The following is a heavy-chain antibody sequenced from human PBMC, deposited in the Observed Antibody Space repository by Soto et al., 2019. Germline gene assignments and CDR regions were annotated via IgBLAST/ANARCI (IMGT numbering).Heavy chain of an antibody. CDR1: GFTFSSYG. V-gene: IGHV3-33*01. CDR3: ARDLEPTRNYYGSGSYLYYYYGMDV. Sequence: GGSLRLSCAASGFTFSSYGMHWVRQAPGKGLEWVAIIWYDGSNKYYADSVKGRFTISRDNSKNTLYLQMNSLRAEDTAVYYCARDLEPTRNYYGSGSYLYYYYGMDVWGQGTTVTVSS. CDR2: IWYDGSNK. J-gene: IGHJ6*02. D-gene: IGHD3-10*01.